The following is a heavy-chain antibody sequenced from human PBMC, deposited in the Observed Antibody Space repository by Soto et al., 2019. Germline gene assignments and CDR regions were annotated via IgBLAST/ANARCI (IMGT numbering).Heavy chain of an antibody. CDR3: ARNYGGNSQFFDL. CDR1: GDAITRHY. V-gene: IGHV4-59*11. Sequence: QVQPQESGPGLVKPSETLSLTCNVSGDAITRHYWSWIRQSPGKGMEWLGYFFHTGTALYNPSLRSRVSMSVDTSKNQFSLKLTSIIPADTAVYFCARNYGGNSQFFDLWGRGTLVTVSS. CDR2: FFHTGTA. D-gene: IGHD4-17*01. J-gene: IGHJ2*01.